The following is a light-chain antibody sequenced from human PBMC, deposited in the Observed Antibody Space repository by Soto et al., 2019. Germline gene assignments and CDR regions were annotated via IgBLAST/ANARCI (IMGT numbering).Light chain of an antibody. V-gene: IGLV1-44*01. CDR3: AVGDGSLNAWV. J-gene: IGLJ3*02. CDR2: NND. CDR1: NSNIGRDA. Sequence: QSVLTQPPSASGTPGQRVTISCSGSNSNIGRDAVTWYQQLPGSAPKLLIYNNDQRPSGVPDRFSGSRSGTSASLAISGLQSDDEADYHCAVGDGSLNAWVFGGGTKVTVL.